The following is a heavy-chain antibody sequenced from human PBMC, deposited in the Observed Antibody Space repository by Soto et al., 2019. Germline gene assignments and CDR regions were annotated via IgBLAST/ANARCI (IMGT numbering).Heavy chain of an antibody. CDR3: AKDEGVGGTLGLFDY. CDR2: MSSDGSKI. J-gene: IGHJ4*02. CDR1: GFDFTYYA. D-gene: IGHD1-26*01. Sequence: QVQLVESGGGAVQTGESLRLSCVASGFDFTYYAMHWVRQAPGKGLESVAVMSSDGSKIHHTDSEKGRFTISRDNSKNTLYLQMNSLRKEDTAVYFCAKDEGVGGTLGLFDYWGQGTLVSVSS. V-gene: IGHV3-30*18.